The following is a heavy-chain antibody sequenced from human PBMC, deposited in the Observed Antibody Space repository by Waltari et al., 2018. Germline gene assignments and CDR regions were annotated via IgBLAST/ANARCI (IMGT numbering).Heavy chain of an antibody. CDR2: ISYDGSNK. V-gene: IGHV3-30*18. D-gene: IGHD3-3*01. Sequence: QVQLVESGGGVVQPGRSLRISCAASGFTFSSYGMHWVRQAPGKGLGWVAVISYDGSNKYYADSVKGRFTISRDNSKNTLYLQMNSLRAEDTAVNYCAKDWRGMVDYWGQGTLVTVSS. J-gene: IGHJ4*02. CDR1: GFTFSSYG. CDR3: AKDWRGMVDY.